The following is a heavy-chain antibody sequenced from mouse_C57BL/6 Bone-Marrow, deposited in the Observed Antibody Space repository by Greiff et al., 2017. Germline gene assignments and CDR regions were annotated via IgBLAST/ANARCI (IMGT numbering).Heavy chain of an antibody. D-gene: IGHD1-1*01. J-gene: IGHJ3*01. CDR2: IWWDDDK. CDR1: GFSLSTFGMG. Sequence: QVTLKESGPGILQPSQTLSLTCSFSGFSLSTFGMGVGWIRQPSGKGLEWLAHIWWDDDKYYNPALKSRLTNAKDTSNNQVFLRIANVDTASTATYYCAVNDAVYYYGSSDPFAYWGQGTLVTVSA. V-gene: IGHV8-8*01. CDR3: AVNDAVYYYGSSDPFAY.